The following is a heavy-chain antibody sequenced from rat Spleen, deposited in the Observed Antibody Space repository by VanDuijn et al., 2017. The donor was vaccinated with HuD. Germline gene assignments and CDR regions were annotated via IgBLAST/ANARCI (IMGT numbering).Heavy chain of an antibody. D-gene: IGHD1-4*01. V-gene: IGHV2-1*01. CDR1: GFSLTSNS. CDR2: IWGDGSQ. J-gene: IGHJ2*01. CDR3: ARNLPGYNYHGRDYFDY. Sequence: QVQLKESGPGLVQPSQTLSLTCTVSGFSLTSNSVHWVRQPPGKGLEWMGGIWGDGSQDYNSALKSRLSISRDNSKSQVFLKMNSLQTGATAMYICARNLPGYNYHGRDYFDYWGQGVMVTVSS.